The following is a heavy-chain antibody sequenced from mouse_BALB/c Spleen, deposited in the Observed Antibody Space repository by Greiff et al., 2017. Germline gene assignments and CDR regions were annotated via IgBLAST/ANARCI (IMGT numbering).Heavy chain of an antibody. J-gene: IGHJ4*01. D-gene: IGHD5-1*01. Sequence: EVKVVESGAELVKPGASVKLSCTASGFNIKDTYMHWVKQRPEQGLEWIGRIDPANGNTKYDPKFQGKATITADTSSNTAYLQLSSLTSEDTAVYYCARYQSYAMDYWGQGTSVTVSS. CDR2: IDPANGNT. V-gene: IGHV14-3*02. CDR1: GFNIKDTY. CDR3: ARYQSYAMDY.